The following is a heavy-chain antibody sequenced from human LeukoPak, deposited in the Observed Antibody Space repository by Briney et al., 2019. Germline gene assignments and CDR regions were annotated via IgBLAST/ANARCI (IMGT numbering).Heavy chain of an antibody. Sequence: GRSLRLSCAASGFTFSHYWMTWVRQGPGKGLEWVANIKPDGSEKYYVDSVKGRFTISRDNAKNSLYLQMNSLRVEDTAVYYCARGAAYCSSSTCYDYYYMDVWGKGTTVTVSS. J-gene: IGHJ6*03. D-gene: IGHD2-2*01. V-gene: IGHV3-7*01. CDR2: IKPDGSEK. CDR3: ARGAAYCSSSTCYDYYYMDV. CDR1: GFTFSHYW.